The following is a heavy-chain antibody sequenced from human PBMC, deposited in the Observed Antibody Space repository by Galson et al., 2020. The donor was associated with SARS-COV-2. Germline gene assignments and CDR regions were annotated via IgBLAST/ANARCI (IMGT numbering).Heavy chain of an antibody. V-gene: IGHV1-18*01. D-gene: IGHD2-2*01. J-gene: IGHJ4*02. CDR1: GYTFNSSG. CDR3: ARDRVVAAGTPGEY. Sequence: ASVKVSCKASGYTFNSSGVNWVRRAPGQGLEWMGWISVYSGNTNYAQKFQGRVSMTADTSTRTAYMELRSLRSDDTAVYYCARDRVVAAGTPGEYWCQGTQGTVYS. CDR2: ISVYSGNT.